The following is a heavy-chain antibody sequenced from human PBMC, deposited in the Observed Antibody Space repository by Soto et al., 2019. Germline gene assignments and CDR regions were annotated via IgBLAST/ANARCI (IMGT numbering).Heavy chain of an antibody. Sequence: QVQLVQSGAEVKKPGSSVKVSCKASGGTFSSYAISWVRQAPGQGLEWMGGIIPIFGTANYAQKFQGRVTITADESTSTAYMELSSLRSEDTAVYYCARDRVRMLKAENYYYYYGMDVCGQGTTVTVSS. CDR1: GGTFSSYA. CDR2: IIPIFGTA. V-gene: IGHV1-69*01. CDR3: ARDRVRMLKAENYYYYYGMDV. D-gene: IGHD2-15*01. J-gene: IGHJ6*02.